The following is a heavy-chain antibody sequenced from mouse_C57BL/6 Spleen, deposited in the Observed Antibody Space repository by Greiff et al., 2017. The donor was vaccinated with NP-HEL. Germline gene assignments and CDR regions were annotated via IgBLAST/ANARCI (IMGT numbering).Heavy chain of an antibody. CDR1: GFTFSSYG. CDR3: ARRGSGGFDV. Sequence: EVQGVESGGDLVKPGGSLKLSCAASGFTFSSYGMSWVRQTPDKRLEWVATISSGGSYTYYTDSVKGRVTISRDNAKNTLYLQMSSLKSEDTAMYYCARRGSGGFDVWGTGTTVTVSS. J-gene: IGHJ1*03. V-gene: IGHV5-6*01. CDR2: ISSGGSYT.